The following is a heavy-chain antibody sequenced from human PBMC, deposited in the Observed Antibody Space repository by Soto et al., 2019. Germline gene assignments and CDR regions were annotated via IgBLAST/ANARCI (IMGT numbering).Heavy chain of an antibody. CDR1: GGTFSSYA. Sequence: QVQLVQSGAEVKKPRSSVKVSCKASGGTFSSYATSWERQAPGQGLEWMGGIIAIFGTENYAQKFQGSVTITADESTSTAYMELSSLRSEDTAVYYCAQIYLLVPAAIGSYYYGMDVWRQGTTVTVSS. D-gene: IGHD2-2*02. V-gene: IGHV1-69*01. CDR3: AQIYLLVPAAIGSYYYGMDV. J-gene: IGHJ6*02. CDR2: IIAIFGTE.